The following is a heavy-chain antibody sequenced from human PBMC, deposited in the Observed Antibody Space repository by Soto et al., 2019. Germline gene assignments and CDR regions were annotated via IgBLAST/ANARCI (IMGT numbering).Heavy chain of an antibody. CDR1: SGSISSGGYY. V-gene: IGHV4-31*03. D-gene: IGHD1-26*01. CDR2: IYYSGST. CDR3: ASSTSNWFDP. J-gene: IGHJ5*02. Sequence: SDTLSLTCNVSSGSISSGGYYWILIRQHPWKCLEWIGYIYYSGSTYYNPSLKSRVTISVDTSKNQFSLKLSSVTAADTAVYYCASSTSNWFDPWGQGTLVTVSS.